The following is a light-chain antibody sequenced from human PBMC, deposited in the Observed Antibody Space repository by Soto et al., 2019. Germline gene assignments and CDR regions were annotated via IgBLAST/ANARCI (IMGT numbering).Light chain of an antibody. Sequence: DMQMTQSLSSLSSAGCDRVTITFRASQSISSYLNWYQQKPGKAPKLLIFDASTLESGVPSRFSGSGSGTDFTLTISSLEPEDSAVYYCQQRHMWPITFGQGTRLEIK. CDR3: QQRHMWPIT. CDR1: QSISSY. V-gene: IGKV1-39*01. CDR2: DAS. J-gene: IGKJ5*01.